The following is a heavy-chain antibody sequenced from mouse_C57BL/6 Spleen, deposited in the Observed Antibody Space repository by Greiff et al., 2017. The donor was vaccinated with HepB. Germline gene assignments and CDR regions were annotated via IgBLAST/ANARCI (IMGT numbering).Heavy chain of an antibody. Sequence: QVQLQQSGPGLVQPSQSLSITCTVSGFSLTSYGVHWVRQSPGKGLEWLGVIWRGGSTDYNAAFMSRLSITQDNSKSQVFFKMNSLQADDTAIYYCAITVYDGYYVAMDYWGQGTSVTVSS. V-gene: IGHV2-5*01. D-gene: IGHD2-3*01. CDR2: IWRGGST. J-gene: IGHJ4*01. CDR1: GFSLTSYG. CDR3: AITVYDGYYVAMDY.